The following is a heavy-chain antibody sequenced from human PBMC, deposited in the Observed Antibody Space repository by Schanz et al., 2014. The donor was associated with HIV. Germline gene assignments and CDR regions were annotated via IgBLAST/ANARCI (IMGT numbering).Heavy chain of an antibody. V-gene: IGHV3-33*06. Sequence: QVQLVESGGGVVQPGRSLRLSCAASGFTFSSYGMHWVRQAPGKGLEWVAVIWYDGSNKNYADSVKGRFTISRDNSKNTLYLQMNSLRAEDTAVYYCAKDRITGTTGVPYYYYGMDVWGQGTTVTVSS. CDR1: GFTFSSYG. D-gene: IGHD1-7*01. J-gene: IGHJ6*02. CDR2: IWYDGSNK. CDR3: AKDRITGTTGVPYYYYGMDV.